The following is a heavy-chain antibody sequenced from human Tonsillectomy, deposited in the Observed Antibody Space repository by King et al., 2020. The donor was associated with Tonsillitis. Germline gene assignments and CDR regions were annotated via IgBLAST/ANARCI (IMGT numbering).Heavy chain of an antibody. D-gene: IGHD2-2*01. CDR2: INHSGST. CDR3: AKVDIVVVPAALGYFDL. CDR1: GGSFSGYY. Sequence: VQLQQWGAGLLKPSETLSLTCAVYGGSFSGYYWSWIRQPPGKGLEWIGEINHSGSTNYNPSLKSRVTISVDTSKNHFSLKLSSVTAADTTVYYCAKVDIVVVPAALGYFDLWGRGTLVTVSS. V-gene: IGHV4-34*01. J-gene: IGHJ2*01.